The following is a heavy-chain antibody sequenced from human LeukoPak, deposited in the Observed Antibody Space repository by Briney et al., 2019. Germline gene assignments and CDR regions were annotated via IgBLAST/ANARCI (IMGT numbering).Heavy chain of an antibody. D-gene: IGHD2-21*02. Sequence: GGSLRLSCAASVFTFSSYGMNWVRQAPGKGPEWISYISRSGATIYYADSVKGRFTISRDNAKNSLYLRMSSLGAEDTAIYYCSRDRGGGDIYFDYWGQGTLVTVSS. CDR1: VFTFSSYG. J-gene: IGHJ4*02. CDR3: SRDRGGGDIYFDY. CDR2: ISRSGATI. V-gene: IGHV3-48*03.